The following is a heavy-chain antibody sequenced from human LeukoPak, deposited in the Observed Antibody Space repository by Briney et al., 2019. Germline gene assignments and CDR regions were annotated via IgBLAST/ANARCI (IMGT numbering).Heavy chain of an antibody. CDR1: GYTFTGYY. J-gene: IGHJ5*02. D-gene: IGHD3-10*01. CDR3: ARGRDYYGSGSLSFWFDP. V-gene: IGHV1-2*02. Sequence: VASVKVSCKASGYTFTGYYMHWVRQAPGQGLEWMGWINPNSGGTNYAQKFQGRVTMTRDTSISTAYMELSRLRSDDTAVYYCARGRDYYGSGSLSFWFDPWGQGTLVTASS. CDR2: INPNSGGT.